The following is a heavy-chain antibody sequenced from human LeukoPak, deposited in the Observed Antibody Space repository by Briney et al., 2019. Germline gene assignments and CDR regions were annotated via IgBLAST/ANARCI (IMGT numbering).Heavy chain of an antibody. CDR1: GFTFSSHA. Sequence: GGSLRLSCAASGFTFSSHAMSWVRQGPGKGLEWVSAISGSGGSAYYADSVKGRFSISRDNSKNTLYLQMNSLRAEDTAVYYCARERNPYASGSYSIWGCYFDYWGQGALVTVSS. CDR3: ARERNPYASGSYSIWGCYFDY. D-gene: IGHD3-10*01. V-gene: IGHV3-23*01. CDR2: ISGSGGSA. J-gene: IGHJ4*02.